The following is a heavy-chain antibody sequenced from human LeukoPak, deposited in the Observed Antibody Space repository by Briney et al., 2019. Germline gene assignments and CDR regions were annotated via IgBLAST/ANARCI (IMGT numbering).Heavy chain of an antibody. D-gene: IGHD3-22*01. CDR3: AKDKGYDSSGYYY. V-gene: IGHV3-30*18. CDR1: GFTFSSYG. Sequence: GGSLRLSCAASGFTFSSYGMHWVRQAPGKGLEWVAVISYDGSNKYYADSVKGRFTISRDNSKNTLYLQMNSLRAEDTAVYYCAKDKGYDSSGYYYWGQGTLVTVSS. J-gene: IGHJ4*02. CDR2: ISYDGSNK.